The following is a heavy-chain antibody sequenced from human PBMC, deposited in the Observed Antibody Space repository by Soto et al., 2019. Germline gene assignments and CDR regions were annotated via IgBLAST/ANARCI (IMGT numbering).Heavy chain of an antibody. CDR3: ARDYPAMVRGVIFNAFDI. V-gene: IGHV1-3*01. J-gene: IGHJ3*02. CDR2: INAGNGNT. Sequence: QVQLVQSGAEVKKPGASVKVSCKASGYTFTSYAMHWVRQAPGQRLEWMGWINAGNGNTKYSQKFQGRVTITRDTSASTAYMERSSLRSEDTAVYYCARDYPAMVRGVIFNAFDIWGQGTMVTVSS. D-gene: IGHD3-10*01. CDR1: GYTFTSYA.